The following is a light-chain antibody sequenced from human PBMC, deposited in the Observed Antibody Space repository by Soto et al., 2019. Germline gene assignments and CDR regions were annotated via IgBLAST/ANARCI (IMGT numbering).Light chain of an antibody. V-gene: IGKV3-20*01. CDR1: QSVSSIY. CDR2: RAS. J-gene: IGKJ2*01. CDR3: DQYGGSPPYT. Sequence: EIVLTQSPGTLSLSPGERATLSCRASQSVSSIYLAWYQQKPGQAPRLLIYRASSMATGIPDRFSGSGSGTYCSQTISRLELEDFALYSCDQYGGSPPYTFGQGTKLEIK.